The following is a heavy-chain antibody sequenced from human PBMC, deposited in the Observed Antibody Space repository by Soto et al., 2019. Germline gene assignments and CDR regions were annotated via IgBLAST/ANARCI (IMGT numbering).Heavy chain of an antibody. CDR1: VGSFSGYY. CDR2: INHSGST. Sequence: PSETLSLTCAVYVGSFSGYYWSWIRQPPGKGLEWIGEINHSGSTNYNPSLKSRATISVDTSKNQLSLKLRSVTAADTAVFYCASATVSRHYAMDVWGQGTTVTVSS. V-gene: IGHV4-34*01. D-gene: IGHD4-17*01. J-gene: IGHJ6*02. CDR3: ASATVSRHYAMDV.